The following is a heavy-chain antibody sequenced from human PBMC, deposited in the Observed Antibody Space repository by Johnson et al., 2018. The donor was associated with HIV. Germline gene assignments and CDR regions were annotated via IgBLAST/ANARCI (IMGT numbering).Heavy chain of an antibody. CDR2: ISYDGSNK. Sequence: QVHLVESGGGLVQPGGSLRLSCAASGFTFSSYAMHWVRQAPGKGLEWVAVISYDGSNKYYADSVKGRFTISRDNAKNSLYLQMNSLRAEDTAVYYCARGGSYRNPAFDIWGQGTMVTVSS. J-gene: IGHJ3*02. CDR3: ARGGSYRNPAFDI. CDR1: GFTFSSYA. V-gene: IGHV3-30*04. D-gene: IGHD1-26*01.